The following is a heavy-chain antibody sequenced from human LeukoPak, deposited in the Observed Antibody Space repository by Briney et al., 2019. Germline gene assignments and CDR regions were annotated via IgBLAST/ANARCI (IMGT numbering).Heavy chain of an antibody. CDR3: ARDLDFLETDAFDI. Sequence: SETLSLTCTVSGGSISRSSYYWGWIRQPQGKGLEGIGSIYYSGSTYYNPSLKSRVTISVDTSKNQFSLKLSSVTAADTAVYYCARDLDFLETDAFDIWGQGTMVTVSS. D-gene: IGHD3-3*01. CDR1: GGSISRSSYY. J-gene: IGHJ3*02. CDR2: IYYSGST. V-gene: IGHV4-39*07.